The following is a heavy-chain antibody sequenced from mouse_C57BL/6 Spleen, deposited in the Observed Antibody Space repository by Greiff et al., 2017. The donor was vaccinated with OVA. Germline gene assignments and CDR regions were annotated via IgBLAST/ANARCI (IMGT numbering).Heavy chain of an antibody. CDR2: IDPSDSET. V-gene: IGHV1-52*01. J-gene: IGHJ2*01. CDR1: GYTFTSYW. CDR3: AREGDYVFDY. D-gene: IGHD1-1*01. Sequence: QVQLQQPGAELVRPGSSVELSCKASGYTFTSYWMHWVKQRPIQGLEWIGNIDPSDSETHYNQKFKDKATLTVDKSSSTAYMQLSSLTSEDSAVYYCAREGDYVFDYWGQGTTLTVSS.